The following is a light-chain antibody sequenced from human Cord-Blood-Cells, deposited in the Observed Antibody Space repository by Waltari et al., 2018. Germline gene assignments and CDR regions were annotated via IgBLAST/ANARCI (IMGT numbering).Light chain of an antibody. CDR2: GAS. V-gene: IGKV3-15*01. CDR1: QSVSSN. J-gene: IGKJ2*01. Sequence: EIVMTRSPATLTVSQGDRATLSCRASQSVSSNIAWYQQKPGQAPRLLIYGASTRATGIPARFSGSGSGTEFTLTISSLQSEDFAVYYCQQYNNWPLYTFGQGTKLEIK. CDR3: QQYNNWPLYT.